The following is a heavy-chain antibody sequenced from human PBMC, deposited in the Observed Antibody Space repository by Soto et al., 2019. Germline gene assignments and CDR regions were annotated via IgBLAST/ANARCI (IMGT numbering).Heavy chain of an antibody. CDR3: ARETEYSNGWTNWFDP. J-gene: IGHJ5*02. D-gene: IGHD6-6*01. CDR1: GFTFSTYT. CDR2: ITSSDYI. V-gene: IGHV3-21*01. Sequence: EVQLVESGGGLVKPGGSLRLSCAASGFTFSTYTMNWVRQAQGKGLEWVSSITSSDYISYADSVKGRLTISRDNAKNSLFLQMNSLRADDTAVYYCARETEYSNGWTNWFDPWGQGTLVTVSS.